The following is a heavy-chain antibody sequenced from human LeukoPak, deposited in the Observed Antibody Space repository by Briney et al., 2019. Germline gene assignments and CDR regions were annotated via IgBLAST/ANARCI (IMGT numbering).Heavy chain of an antibody. D-gene: IGHD5-18*01. CDR1: GGSISSSSAY. CDR2: IYHSKNT. CDR3: VSPRGFSYGYFDY. V-gene: IGHV4-39*01. J-gene: IGHJ4*02. Sequence: SETLSLTCTVSGGSISSSSAYWGRIRQPPGKGLEWIGSIYHSKNTYYNPSLKSRVTISADTSKNQFSLTLGSVSATDTAVYYCVSPRGFSYGYFDYWGQGTLVTVSS.